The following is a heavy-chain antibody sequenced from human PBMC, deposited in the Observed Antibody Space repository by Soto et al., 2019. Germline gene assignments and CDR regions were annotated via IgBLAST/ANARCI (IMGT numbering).Heavy chain of an antibody. J-gene: IGHJ6*02. Sequence: GGSLRLSCAASGFSFSSYAMSWVRQAPGKGLEWVSGISGSGGSTYYADSVKGRFTISRDNSKNTLYLQMNSLRAEDTAVYYCARVQYSSGWYATSHYYGMDVWGQGTTVTVSS. CDR3: ARVQYSSGWYATSHYYGMDV. CDR1: GFSFSSYA. CDR2: ISGSGGST. V-gene: IGHV3-23*01. D-gene: IGHD6-19*01.